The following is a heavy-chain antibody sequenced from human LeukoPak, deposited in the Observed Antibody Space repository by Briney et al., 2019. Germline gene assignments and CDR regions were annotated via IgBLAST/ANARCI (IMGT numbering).Heavy chain of an antibody. V-gene: IGHV4-59*01. CDR1: GGSISSYY. J-gene: IGHJ4*02. CDR3: ARKHRGALDY. CDR2: IYYSGST. D-gene: IGHD3-10*01. Sequence: SETLSLTCTVSGGSISSYYWSWIRQPPGKGLEYIGFIYYSGSTNYNPSLKSRVTISVDTSKNQFSLKLSSVTAADTAVYYCARKHRGALDYWGQGTLVTVSS.